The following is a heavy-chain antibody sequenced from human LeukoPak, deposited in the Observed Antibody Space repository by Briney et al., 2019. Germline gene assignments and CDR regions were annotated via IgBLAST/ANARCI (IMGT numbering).Heavy chain of an antibody. CDR1: GFTFSNYA. D-gene: IGHD3-9*01. CDR3: AKWGDYDVLTGYVSDY. J-gene: IGHJ4*02. Sequence: GGSLRLSCAASGFTFSNYAMSWVRQAPGKGLEWVSAITGSGGNTYYADSVKGRFTISRDNSKNTVFLQMNSLRAEDTAVYYCAKWGDYDVLTGYVSDYWGQGTLVTVSS. V-gene: IGHV3-23*01. CDR2: ITGSGGNT.